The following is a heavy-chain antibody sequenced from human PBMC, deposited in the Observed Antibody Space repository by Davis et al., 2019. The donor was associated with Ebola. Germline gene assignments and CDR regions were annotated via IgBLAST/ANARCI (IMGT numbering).Heavy chain of an antibody. Sequence: MPSETLSLTCTVSGGSISSYYWSRIRQPPGKGLEWIGYIYYSGSTYYNPSLKSRVTISVDTSKNQFSLKLSSVTAADTAVYYCASQSSTSWSFDPWGQGTLVTVSS. V-gene: IGHV4-59*06. D-gene: IGHD2-2*01. J-gene: IGHJ5*02. CDR1: GGSISSYY. CDR3: ASQSSTSWSFDP. CDR2: IYYSGST.